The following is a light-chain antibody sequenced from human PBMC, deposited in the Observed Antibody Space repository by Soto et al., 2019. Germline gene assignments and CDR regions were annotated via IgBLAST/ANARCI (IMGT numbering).Light chain of an antibody. J-gene: IGKJ1*01. CDR3: QQYNSYSST. V-gene: IGKV1-5*03. CDR2: KAS. Sequence: DIQMTQSPSTLSGSVGDRVTITCRASQTISSWLAWYQQKPGKAPKLLIYKASTLKSGVPSRFSGSGSGTEFTLTISSLQPDDFATYYCQQYNSYSSTFGHGTKVDI. CDR1: QTISSW.